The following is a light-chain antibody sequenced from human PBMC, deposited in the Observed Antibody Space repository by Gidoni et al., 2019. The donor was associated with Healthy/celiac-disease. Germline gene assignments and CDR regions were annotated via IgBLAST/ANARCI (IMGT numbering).Light chain of an antibody. Sequence: DIQMTQSPSTLSASVGDRVTITCRASQSISSWLAWYQQKPGKVPKLLIYKASSLESVVPSRFSGSGSGTEFTLTISSLQPHDFAPYYCQQYNSYWTFGQXSKVVIK. CDR1: QSISSW. J-gene: IGKJ1*01. CDR2: KAS. V-gene: IGKV1-5*03. CDR3: QQYNSYWT.